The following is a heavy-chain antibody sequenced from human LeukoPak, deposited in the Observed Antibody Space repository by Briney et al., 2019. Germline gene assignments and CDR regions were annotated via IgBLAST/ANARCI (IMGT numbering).Heavy chain of an antibody. CDR2: ISWNSGSI. CDR1: GFTFDDYA. D-gene: IGHD4-17*01. CDR3: AKDISPWGTVTTGGAFDI. V-gene: IGHV3-9*03. Sequence: GGCLRLSCAASGFTFDDYAMHWVRQAPGKGLEWVSGISWNSGSIGYADSVKGRFTISRDNAKNSLYLQMNSLRAEDMALYYCAKDISPWGTVTTGGAFDIWSQGTMVTVSS. J-gene: IGHJ3*02.